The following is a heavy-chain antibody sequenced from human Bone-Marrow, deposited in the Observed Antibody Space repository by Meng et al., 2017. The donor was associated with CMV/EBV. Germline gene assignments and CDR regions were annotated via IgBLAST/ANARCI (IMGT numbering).Heavy chain of an antibody. Sequence: GESLKISCKGSGYSFSSYWIAWVRQMPGKGLEWMGIIYPGDSDTTYSPSFQGQVTISADKSISTAYLQWSSLKDSDTAMYYCARQLDTRPWDNWFDPWGQGTLVTVSS. J-gene: IGHJ5*02. CDR2: IYPGDSDT. V-gene: IGHV5-51*01. D-gene: IGHD2-2*01. CDR1: GYSFSSYW. CDR3: ARQLDTRPWDNWFDP.